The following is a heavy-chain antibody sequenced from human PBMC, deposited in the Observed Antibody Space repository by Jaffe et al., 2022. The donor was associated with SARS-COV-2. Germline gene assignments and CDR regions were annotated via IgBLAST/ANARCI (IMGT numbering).Heavy chain of an antibody. Sequence: QVQLVESGGGVVQPGRSLRLSCAASGFTFSSYGMHWVRQAPGKGLEWVAVISYDGSNKYYADSVKGRFTISRDNSKNTLYLQMNSLRAEDTAVYYCAKDQGGNRWYFDLWGRGTLVTVSS. CDR3: AKDQGGNRWYFDL. D-gene: IGHD2-15*01. J-gene: IGHJ2*01. V-gene: IGHV3-30*18. CDR1: GFTFSSYG. CDR2: ISYDGSNK.